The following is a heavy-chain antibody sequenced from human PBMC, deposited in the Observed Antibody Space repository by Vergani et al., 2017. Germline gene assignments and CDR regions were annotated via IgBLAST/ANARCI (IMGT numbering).Heavy chain of an antibody. CDR1: GGSFTSYH. D-gene: IGHD4-11*01. Sequence: QVPLQQWGGGLLKPSETLSLTCVVNGGSFTSYHWTWIRQSPREGLEWVGDIDHTGRPDYNPSLKSRLTMSVDKSQNQFSLTLNSVTATDTAIYFCARVNTETNGHLYYYYYMDVWGQGTAVTVS. J-gene: IGHJ6*03. V-gene: IGHV4-34*01. CDR2: IDHTGRP. CDR3: ARVNTETNGHLYYYYYMDV.